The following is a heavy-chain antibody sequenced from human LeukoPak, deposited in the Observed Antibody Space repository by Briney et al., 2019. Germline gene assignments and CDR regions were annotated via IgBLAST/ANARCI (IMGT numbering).Heavy chain of an antibody. D-gene: IGHD5-18*01. Sequence: SETLSLTCAVYGGSFSGYYWSWIRQPPGKGLEWIGYIYYSGSTNYNPSLKSRVTISVDTSKNQFSLKLSSVTAADTAVYYCARSTGYSYGYPTDYWGQGTLVTVSS. CDR3: ARSTGYSYGYPTDY. CDR1: GGSFSGYY. CDR2: IYYSGST. V-gene: IGHV4-59*01. J-gene: IGHJ4*02.